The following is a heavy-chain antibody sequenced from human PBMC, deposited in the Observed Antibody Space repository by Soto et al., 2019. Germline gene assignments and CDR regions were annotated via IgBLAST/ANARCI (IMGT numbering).Heavy chain of an antibody. CDR2: VDPNGGDS. CDR3: ATWVDYGDFEGFDF. V-gene: IGHV1-2*04. CDR1: GYSFTDYK. J-gene: IGHJ4*02. Sequence: SVKVSCKTSGYSFTDYKLHCVRQAPGQGLEWMGWVDPNGGDSNSAQKFQGSVTMTWDTSITTAYLDLTRLTTNDTATYFCATWVDYGDFEGFDFWGQGTLVTVSS. D-gene: IGHD4-17*01.